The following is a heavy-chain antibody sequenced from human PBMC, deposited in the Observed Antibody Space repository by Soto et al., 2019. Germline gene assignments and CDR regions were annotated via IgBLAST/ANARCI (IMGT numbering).Heavy chain of an antibody. D-gene: IGHD3-10*01. V-gene: IGHV4-39*01. Sequence: PSETLSLTCTVSGGSISSSSYYWGWIRQPPGKGLEWIGSIYYSGSTYYNPSLKSRVTISVDTSKNQFSLKLSSVTAADTAVYYCARRRDYYYGSGRVNYMDVWGKGTTVTVSS. CDR1: GGSISSSSYY. CDR2: IYYSGST. CDR3: ARRRDYYYGSGRVNYMDV. J-gene: IGHJ6*03.